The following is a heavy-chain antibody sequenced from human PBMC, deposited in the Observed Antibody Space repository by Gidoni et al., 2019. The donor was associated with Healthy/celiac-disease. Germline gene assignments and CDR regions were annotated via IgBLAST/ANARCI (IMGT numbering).Heavy chain of an antibody. CDR3: AREPTIFGVVLGYFDY. CDR1: GFTFSSYA. D-gene: IGHD3-3*01. J-gene: IGHJ4*02. V-gene: IGHV3-30*04. Sequence: QVQLVEPGGGVVQPGRSLRLSCAASGFTFSSYAMDWVRQAPGKGLGWVAVKSNDGSNKNYADSVKGRFTISRDNSKNTLYLQMNSLRAEDTAVYYCAREPTIFGVVLGYFDYWGQGTLVTVSS. CDR2: KSNDGSNK.